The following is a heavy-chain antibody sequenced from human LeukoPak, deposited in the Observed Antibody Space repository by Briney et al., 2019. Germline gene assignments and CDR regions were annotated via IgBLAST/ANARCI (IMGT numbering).Heavy chain of an antibody. CDR3: ARDKVAAAGLQADDYYYYYMDV. CDR1: GSTFTDYY. V-gene: IGHV1-2*02. Sequence: GASVKVSCKASGSTFTDYYMHWVRQAPGQGLEWMGWINPNNGVTSYAQKFQGRVTMTRDTSIRTAYMELSSLRSDDTAVYYCARDKVAAAGLQADDYYYYYMDVWGKGTTVTVSS. J-gene: IGHJ6*03. CDR2: INPNNGVT. D-gene: IGHD6-13*01.